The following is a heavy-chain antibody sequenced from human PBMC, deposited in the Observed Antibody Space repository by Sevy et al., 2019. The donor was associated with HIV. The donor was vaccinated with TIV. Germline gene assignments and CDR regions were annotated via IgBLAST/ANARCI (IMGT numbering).Heavy chain of an antibody. CDR2: FDPEDDEK. V-gene: IGHV1-24*01. CDR1: GRTLARVS. Sequence: ASVKVSCKVSGRTLARVSIHWVRQAPGKGPEWMRTFDPEDDEKIYAQKFQGRVTMTEDTSTDTAYMELSRLRSEDTAVYYCATTKDYYESSGYPFDYWGQRSLVTVSS. CDR3: ATTKDYYESSGYPFDY. D-gene: IGHD5-12*01. J-gene: IGHJ4*02.